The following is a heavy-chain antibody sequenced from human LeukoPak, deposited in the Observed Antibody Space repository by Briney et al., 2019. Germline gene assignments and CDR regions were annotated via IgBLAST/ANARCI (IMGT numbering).Heavy chain of an antibody. CDR1: GFTFSSYT. Sequence: PGGSLRLSCAASGFTFSSYTMNWVRQAPGKGLEWVSSISSSNTYIYYADSVKGRFTISRDNSKNTLYLQMNSLRAEDTAVYYCAKGLEDQSNWGQGTLVTVSS. J-gene: IGHJ4*02. V-gene: IGHV3-21*04. CDR2: ISSSNTYI. CDR3: AKGLEDQSN. D-gene: IGHD2-2*01.